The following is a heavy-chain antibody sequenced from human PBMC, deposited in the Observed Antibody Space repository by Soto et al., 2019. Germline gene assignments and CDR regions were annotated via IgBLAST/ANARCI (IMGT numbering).Heavy chain of an antibody. V-gene: IGHV4-30-2*01. CDR2: IYHSGST. CDR3: ARNDLYGGWFDP. Sequence: SETLSLTCAVSGGSISSGGYSWNWIRQPPGKGLEWIGYIYHSGSTYYNPSLKSRVTVSVDKSKNQFSLKLSSVTAADTAVYYCARNDLYGGWFDPWGQGTLVTVSS. J-gene: IGHJ5*02. D-gene: IGHD4-17*01. CDR1: GGSISSGGYS.